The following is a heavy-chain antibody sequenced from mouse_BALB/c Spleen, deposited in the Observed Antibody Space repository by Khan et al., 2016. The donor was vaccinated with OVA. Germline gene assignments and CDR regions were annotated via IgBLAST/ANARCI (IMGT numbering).Heavy chain of an antibody. J-gene: IGHJ4*01. Sequence: QVQLKESGPDLVAPSQSLSITCTVSGFSLTGYGVNWVRQPPGKGLEWLGMIWGDGSTDYNSALKSRLNLSKDNSKSQVFLKMNSLQTDDTARYYCARAYYGNYREAMDYWGHGTSVTVSS. V-gene: IGHV2-6-7*01. CDR1: GFSLTGYG. CDR3: ARAYYGNYREAMDY. D-gene: IGHD2-10*01. CDR2: IWGDGST.